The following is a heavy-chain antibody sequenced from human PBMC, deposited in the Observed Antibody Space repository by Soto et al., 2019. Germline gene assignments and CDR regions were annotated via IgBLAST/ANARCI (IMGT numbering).Heavy chain of an antibody. CDR3: ARDRGGRITIFGVVTPLYGMDV. V-gene: IGHV1-69*13. D-gene: IGHD3-3*01. Sequence: SVKVSCKASGGTFSSYAISWVRQAPGQGLEWMGGIIPIFGTANYTQKFQGRVTITADESTRTAYMELSSLRSEDTAVDYCARDRGGRITIFGVVTPLYGMDVWGQGTTVTVSS. CDR1: GGTFSSYA. J-gene: IGHJ6*02. CDR2: IIPIFGTA.